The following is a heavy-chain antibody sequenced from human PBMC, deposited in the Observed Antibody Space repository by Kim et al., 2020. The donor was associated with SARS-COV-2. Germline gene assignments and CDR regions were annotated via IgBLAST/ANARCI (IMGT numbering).Heavy chain of an antibody. CDR3: ARVKWFGELLSRYYYYYYGMDV. V-gene: IGHV4-31*03. CDR2: IYYSGST. CDR1: GGSISSGGYY. D-gene: IGHD3-10*01. Sequence: SETLSLTCTVSGGSISSGGYYWSWIRQHPGKGLEWIGYIYYSGSTYYNPSLKSRVTISVDTSKNQFSLKLSSVTAADTAVYYCARVKWFGELLSRYYYYYYGMDVWGQGTKVTVSS. J-gene: IGHJ6*02.